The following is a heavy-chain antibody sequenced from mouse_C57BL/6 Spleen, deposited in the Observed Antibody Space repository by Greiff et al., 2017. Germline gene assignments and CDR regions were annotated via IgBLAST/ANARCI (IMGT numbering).Heavy chain of an antibody. D-gene: IGHD2-4*01. J-gene: IGHJ4*01. CDR3: ARHNYYDSFYAMDY. CDR2: ISGGGGNT. Sequence: EVQRVESGGGLVKPGGSLKLSCAASGFTFSSYTMSWVRQTPEKRLEWVATISGGGGNTYYPDSVKGRFTISRDNAKNTLYLQMSSLRSEDTALYYCARHNYYDSFYAMDYWGQGTSVTVSS. V-gene: IGHV5-9*01. CDR1: GFTFSSYT.